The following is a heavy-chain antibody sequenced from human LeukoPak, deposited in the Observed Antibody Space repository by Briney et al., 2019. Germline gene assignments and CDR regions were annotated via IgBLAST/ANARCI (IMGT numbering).Heavy chain of an antibody. Sequence: GSLRLSCAASGFTFSNYAMHWVRQAPGKGLEWVAVTSFDGYNEYHADSVEGRFTISRDNSKNTLYLQMNGLRAEDTAVYYCAREGAAAATSGYWFDPWGQGTLVTVSS. CDR2: TSFDGYNE. CDR1: GFTFSNYA. V-gene: IGHV3-30-3*01. CDR3: AREGAAAATSGYWFDP. J-gene: IGHJ5*02. D-gene: IGHD6-13*01.